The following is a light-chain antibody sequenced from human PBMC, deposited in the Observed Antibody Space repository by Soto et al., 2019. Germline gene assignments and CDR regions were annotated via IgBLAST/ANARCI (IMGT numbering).Light chain of an antibody. J-gene: IGKJ1*01. V-gene: IGKV3-11*01. Sequence: EIVFTQSPSTLSFSPFDRATLSCRASQYIGSAVAWYHQRSGQAPRLLIFDASIRVPTTPARFSRSVSGTEFTLTISSLESEDFAVYFCQQYGDRPRTFGQGTKVDIK. CDR2: DAS. CDR3: QQYGDRPRT. CDR1: QYIGSA.